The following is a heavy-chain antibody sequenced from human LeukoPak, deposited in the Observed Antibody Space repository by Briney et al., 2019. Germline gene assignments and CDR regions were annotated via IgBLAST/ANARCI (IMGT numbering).Heavy chain of an antibody. CDR3: ASLGKGRWSPGRYYYYMDV. D-gene: IGHD4-23*01. CDR1: GGTFSSYA. CDR2: IIPIFGTA. J-gene: IGHJ6*03. V-gene: IGHV1-69*06. Sequence: GASVKVSCKASGGTFSSYAISWVRQAPGQGPEWMGGIIPIFGTANYAQKFQGRVTITADKSTSTAYMELSSLRSEDTAVYYCASLGKGRWSPGRYYYYMDVWGKGTTVTISS.